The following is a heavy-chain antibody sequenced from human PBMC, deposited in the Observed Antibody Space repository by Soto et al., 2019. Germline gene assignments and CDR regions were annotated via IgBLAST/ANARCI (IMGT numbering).Heavy chain of an antibody. CDR3: VRDNGGTFDS. D-gene: IGHD2-8*01. V-gene: IGHV3-11*05. CDR1: GFTFSDYH. J-gene: IGHJ4*02. CDR2: ISSSTTST. Sequence: QVQLVESGGGLVKPGGSLRLSCAASGFTFSDYHMGWIRQAPGKGLEWVSYISSSTTSTNYADSMKGRLTISRDNAKNSLYLQMNSLSAEDTAVYYCVRDNGGTFDSWGQGTLVTVSS.